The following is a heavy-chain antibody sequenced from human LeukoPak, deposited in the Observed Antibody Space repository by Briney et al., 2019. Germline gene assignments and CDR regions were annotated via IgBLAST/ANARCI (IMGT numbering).Heavy chain of an antibody. V-gene: IGHV3-53*01. Sequence: AGESLRLSCAASGFTVSSNYMSWVRQAPGKGLEWVSVIYSGGSTYYADSVKGRFTISRDNSKNTLYLQMNSLRAEDTAVYYCARKGAYYYGMDVWGQGTTVTVSS. CDR3: ARKGAYYYGMDV. J-gene: IGHJ6*02. CDR2: IYSGGST. CDR1: GFTVSSNY.